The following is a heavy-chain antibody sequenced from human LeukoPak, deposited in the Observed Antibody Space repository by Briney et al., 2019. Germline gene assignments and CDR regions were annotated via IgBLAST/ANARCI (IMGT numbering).Heavy chain of an antibody. CDR2: INPNSGGT. CDR3: ARAKAAAGTDSFDY. Sequence: ASVQVSCKASGYTFTGYYIHWVRQAPGQGLEWMGRINPNSGGTNYAQNVQGRVTMTRDTSISTAYMELSRLGSDDTAVYYCARAKAAAGTDSFDYWGQGTLVTVSS. CDR1: GYTFTGYY. D-gene: IGHD6-13*01. V-gene: IGHV1-2*06. J-gene: IGHJ4*02.